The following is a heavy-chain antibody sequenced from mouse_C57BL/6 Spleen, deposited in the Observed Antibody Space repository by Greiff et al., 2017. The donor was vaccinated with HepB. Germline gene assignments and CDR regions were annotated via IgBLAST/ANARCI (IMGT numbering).Heavy chain of an antibody. CDR2: INPNNGGT. Sequence: VQLQQSGPELVKPGASVKISCKASGYTFTDYYMNWVKQSHGKSLEWIGDINPNNGGTSYNQKFKGKATLTVDKSSSTAYMELRSLTSEDSAVYYCAREYGSSSVLYWYFDVWGTGTTVTVSS. D-gene: IGHD1-1*01. CDR3: AREYGSSSVLYWYFDV. CDR1: GYTFTDYY. J-gene: IGHJ1*03. V-gene: IGHV1-26*01.